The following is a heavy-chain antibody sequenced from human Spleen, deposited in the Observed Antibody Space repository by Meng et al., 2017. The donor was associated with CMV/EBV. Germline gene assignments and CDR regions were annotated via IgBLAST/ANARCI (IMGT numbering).Heavy chain of an antibody. Sequence: GESLKISCAASGFSFNSYAVTWVRQAPGKGLMWVSRIDRDGAVTNYADSVKGRFIISRDNGKNTVSLEMNSLRVEDTAVYFCARLTASIHYSDDLWGRGTLVTVSS. J-gene: IGHJ5*02. D-gene: IGHD2-21*01. CDR3: ARLTASIHYSDDL. V-gene: IGHV3-74*01. CDR2: IDRDGAVT. CDR1: GFSFNSYA.